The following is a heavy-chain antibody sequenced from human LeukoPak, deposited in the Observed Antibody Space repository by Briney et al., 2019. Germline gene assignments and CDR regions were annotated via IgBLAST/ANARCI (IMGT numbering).Heavy chain of an antibody. Sequence: SVKVSCKASGYTFTSYGISWVRQAPGQGLEWMGGIIPIFGTANYTQKFQGRVTITADESTSTAYMELSSLRSEDTAVYYCARGDAGRLLDYGMDVWGQGTTVTVSS. V-gene: IGHV1-69*13. CDR3: ARGDAGRLLDYGMDV. D-gene: IGHD3-10*01. CDR1: GYTFTSYG. J-gene: IGHJ6*02. CDR2: IIPIFGTA.